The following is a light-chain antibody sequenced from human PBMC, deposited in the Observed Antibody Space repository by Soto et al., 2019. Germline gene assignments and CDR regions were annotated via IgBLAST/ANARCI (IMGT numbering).Light chain of an antibody. Sequence: DIQMTQSPSSLSASVGDRVTITCRASQSISSYLNWYQQKPWKAPKLLIYAASSLQSGVPSRFSGSGSGTDFTLTISSLQPEDFATYCWQQTYSIPRTFGGGTKVEIK. CDR2: AAS. J-gene: IGKJ4*01. V-gene: IGKV1-39*01. CDR1: QSISSY. CDR3: QQTYSIPRT.